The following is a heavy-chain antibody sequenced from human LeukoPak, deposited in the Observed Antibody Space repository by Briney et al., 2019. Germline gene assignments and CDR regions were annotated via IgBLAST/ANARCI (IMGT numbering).Heavy chain of an antibody. CDR2: IYRGDSDT. J-gene: IGHJ4*02. CDR3: AREWFLDY. D-gene: IGHD3-3*01. Sequence: GESLKISLKGSGYRFRNHWIAWVRQVPGKGLGWGGSIYRGDSDTRYSPSLQGQVTTSADKSISTVYLQWSSLKASDTAMYYWAREWFLDYWGQGTLVTVSS. CDR1: GYRFRNHW. V-gene: IGHV5-51*01.